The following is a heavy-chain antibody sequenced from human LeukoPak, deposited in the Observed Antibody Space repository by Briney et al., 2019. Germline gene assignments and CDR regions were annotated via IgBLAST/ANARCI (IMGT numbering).Heavy chain of an antibody. D-gene: IGHD3-10*01. V-gene: IGHV3-33*06. CDR1: GLTFSSYG. Sequence: GGSLRLSCAASGLTFSSYGMHWGRQAPGKGLEWVALIWDDGSNNYYADSVKGRFTISRDNSKNTLYLQMNSLRAEDTAVYYCAKDHSTHYYGSGTYGPRGYSDYWGQGTLATVSS. CDR2: IWDDGSNN. CDR3: AKDHSTHYYGSGTYGPRGYSDY. J-gene: IGHJ4*02.